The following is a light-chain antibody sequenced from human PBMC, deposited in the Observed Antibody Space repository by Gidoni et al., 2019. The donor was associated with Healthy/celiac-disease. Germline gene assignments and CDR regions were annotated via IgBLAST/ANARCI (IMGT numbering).Light chain of an antibody. CDR3: QHYNNWPPWT. CDR2: GAS. CDR1: QSVSRN. J-gene: IGKJ1*01. Sequence: IGVTPFPTTLSVAPGERATLSCRASQSVSRNLAWYQQKPGQAPRLVIFGASTRATGIPARFSGSVSGTEFTLTISSLQSEDFAVYYCQHYNNWPPWTFGQGTKVEIK. V-gene: IGKV3-15*01.